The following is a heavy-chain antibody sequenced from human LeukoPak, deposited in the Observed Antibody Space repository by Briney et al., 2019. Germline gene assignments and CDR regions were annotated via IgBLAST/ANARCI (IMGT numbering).Heavy chain of an antibody. CDR1: GYTFTSYD. J-gene: IGHJ4*02. Sequence: ASVKVSCKASGYTFTSYDINWVRQATGQGLEWMGWMNPNSGNTGYAQKFQGRVTMTRNTSISTAYMELSSLRSEGTAVYYCARDKSRDGYKATSQDYWGQGTLVTVSS. CDR3: ARDKSRDGYKATSQDY. CDR2: MNPNSGNT. V-gene: IGHV1-8*01. D-gene: IGHD5-24*01.